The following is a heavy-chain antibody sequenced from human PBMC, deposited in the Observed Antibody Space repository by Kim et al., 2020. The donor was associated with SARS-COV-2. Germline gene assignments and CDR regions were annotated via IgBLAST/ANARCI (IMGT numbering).Heavy chain of an antibody. V-gene: IGHV5-10-1*01. D-gene: IGHD2-15*01. Sequence: SYTNYRPSFQGHVTISADKSISTAYLQWSSLKASDTAMYYCARVYGGSDYWGQGTLVTVSS. CDR3: ARVYGGSDY. CDR2: SYT. J-gene: IGHJ4*02.